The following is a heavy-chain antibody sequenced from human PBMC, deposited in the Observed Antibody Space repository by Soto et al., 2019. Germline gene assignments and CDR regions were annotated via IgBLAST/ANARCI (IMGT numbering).Heavy chain of an antibody. CDR1: GFTFSSYS. CDR3: ARVDNSGYLIDY. Sequence: GGSLRLSCAASGFTFSSYSMNWVRQAPGKGLEWVSSISSSSSYIYYADSVKGRFTISRDNAKNSLYLQMNSLRAEDTAVYYCARVDNSGYLIDYWGQGTVVTVSS. J-gene: IGHJ4*02. D-gene: IGHD3-22*01. V-gene: IGHV3-21*01. CDR2: ISSSSSYI.